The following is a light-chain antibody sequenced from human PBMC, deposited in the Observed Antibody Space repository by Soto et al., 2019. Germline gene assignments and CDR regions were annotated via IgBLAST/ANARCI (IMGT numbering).Light chain of an antibody. CDR1: QSVSSS. CDR3: QQYNNWPLT. CDR2: GAS. V-gene: IGKV3-15*01. Sequence: EIVMTQSPATLSVSPGERAALSCRASQSVSSSLAWYQQKPGQAPRLLIYGASTRATGNPARFSGSGSGAEFTLTISSLQSEDFAFYYCQQYNNWPLTFGGGTKVDIK. J-gene: IGKJ4*01.